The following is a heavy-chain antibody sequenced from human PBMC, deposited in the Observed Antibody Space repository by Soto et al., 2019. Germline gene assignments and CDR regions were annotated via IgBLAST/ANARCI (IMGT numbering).Heavy chain of an antibody. CDR2: IDHSGST. CDR1: GGSIDSSNYF. V-gene: IGHV4-39*07. D-gene: IGHD3-3*01. CDR3: ARGGRYDFWSGYYFLRWFDP. Sequence: SETLSLTCTVSGGSIDSSNYFWVWVRQPPGKGLEWIGEIDHSGSTNYNPSLKSRVTISVDTSKNQFSLKLSSVTAADTAVYYCARGGRYDFWSGYYFLRWFDPWGQGTLVTVSS. J-gene: IGHJ5*02.